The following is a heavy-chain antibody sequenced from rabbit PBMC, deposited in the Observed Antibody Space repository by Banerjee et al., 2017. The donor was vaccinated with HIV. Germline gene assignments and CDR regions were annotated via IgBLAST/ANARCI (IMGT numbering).Heavy chain of an antibody. CDR1: GFSFSSGYD. CDR3: TRDGWGIMGFNL. J-gene: IGHJ4*01. V-gene: IGHV1S40*01. Sequence: QSLEESGGDLVKPGASLTLTCTASGFSFSSGYDMCWVRQAPGKGLEWIACIAVGSSGNTCYASWAKGRFTISKTSSTTVTLQMTSLTAADTATYFCTRDGWGIMGFNLWGPGTLVTVS. CDR2: IAVGSSGNT. D-gene: IGHD4-1*01.